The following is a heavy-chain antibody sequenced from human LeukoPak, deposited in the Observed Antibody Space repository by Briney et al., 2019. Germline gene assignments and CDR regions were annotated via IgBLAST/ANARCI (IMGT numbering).Heavy chain of an antibody. CDR1: GFTFSSYG. Sequence: PGGSLRLSCAASGFTFSSYGMHWVRQAPGKGLEWVAFIRYDGSNKYYADSVKGRFTISRDNSKNTLYLQMNSLRAEDTAVYYCAKSDSSSLYASFDYWGQGTLVTVSS. V-gene: IGHV3-30*02. CDR2: IRYDGSNK. D-gene: IGHD6-13*01. CDR3: AKSDSSSLYASFDY. J-gene: IGHJ4*02.